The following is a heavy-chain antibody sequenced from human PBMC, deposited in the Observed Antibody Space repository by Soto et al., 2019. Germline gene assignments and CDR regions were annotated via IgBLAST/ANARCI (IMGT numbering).Heavy chain of an antibody. CDR3: ASSLL. CDR2: IKGDGSEK. Sequence: GGSLRLSCAASGFTFSSFWMFFVRQAPVKGLEWVDNIKGDGSEKNYVDSVKGRFTISRDNAKNSLYLQMNSLRVEDTAVYYCASSLLRGQGTLVTVSS. CDR1: GFTFSSFW. J-gene: IGHJ4*02. V-gene: IGHV3-7*01.